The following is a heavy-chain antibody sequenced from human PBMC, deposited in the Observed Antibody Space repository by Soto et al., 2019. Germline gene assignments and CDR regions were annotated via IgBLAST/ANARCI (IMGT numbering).Heavy chain of an antibody. CDR3: ARGVRDDFWSGYYTGYYYYGMDV. D-gene: IGHD3-3*01. Sequence: SETLSLTCAVYGGSFSGYYWSWIRQPPGKGLEWIGEINHSGSTNYNPSLKSRVTISVDTSKNQFSLKPSSVTAADTAVYYCARGVRDDFWSGYYTGYYYYGMDVWGQGTTVTVS. J-gene: IGHJ6*02. CDR2: INHSGST. CDR1: GGSFSGYY. V-gene: IGHV4-34*01.